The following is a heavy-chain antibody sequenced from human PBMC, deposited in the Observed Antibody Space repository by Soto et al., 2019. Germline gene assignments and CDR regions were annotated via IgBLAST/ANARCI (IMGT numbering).Heavy chain of an antibody. D-gene: IGHD6-19*01. CDR1: GFTFSSYA. CDR3: AKGIGWLYFFDY. J-gene: IGHJ4*02. CDR2: ISGSGGST. V-gene: IGHV3-23*01. Sequence: EVQLLESGGGLVQPGGSLRLSCAASGFTFSSYAMSWVRQAPGKGLEWVSAISGSGGSTYYADSVKGRFTISRDNSKNTLYLQMNRMRSEDTAVYYCAKGIGWLYFFDYWGQGTLVTVSS.